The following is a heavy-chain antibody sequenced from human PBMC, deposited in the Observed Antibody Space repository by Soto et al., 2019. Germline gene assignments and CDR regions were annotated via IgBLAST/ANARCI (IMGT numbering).Heavy chain of an antibody. Sequence: GESLKISCKGSGYSFTSYWIGWVRQMPGKGLEWMGIIYPGDSDTRYSPSFQGQVTISADKSISTAYLQWSSLKASDTAMYYCARPAKSYYYYYGMDVWGQGPTVTVSS. CDR2: IYPGDSDT. J-gene: IGHJ6*02. CDR1: GYSFTSYW. CDR3: ARPAKSYYYYYGMDV. V-gene: IGHV5-51*01.